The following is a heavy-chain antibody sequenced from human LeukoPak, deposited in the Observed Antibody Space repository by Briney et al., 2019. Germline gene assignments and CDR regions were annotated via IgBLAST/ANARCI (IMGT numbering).Heavy chain of an antibody. Sequence: GGSLRLSRAASGFTFSSYSMNWVRQPPGKWLEWVSSISTSSNYIYYTDSVKGRFTISRDNAKNSLYLQMNSLRAEDTAVYYCARDVYSSGWYDYDYWGQGTLVTVSS. V-gene: IGHV3-21*01. CDR3: ARDVYSSGWYDYDY. CDR1: GFTFSSYS. D-gene: IGHD6-19*01. J-gene: IGHJ4*02. CDR2: ISTSSNYI.